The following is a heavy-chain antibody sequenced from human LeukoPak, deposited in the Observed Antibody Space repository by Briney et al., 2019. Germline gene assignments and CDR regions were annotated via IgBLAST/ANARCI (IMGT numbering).Heavy chain of an antibody. D-gene: IGHD2-2*01. CDR3: ARGDCSSTSCYAY. V-gene: IGHV1-2*02. CDR2: INPNSGGT. Sequence: ASVKVCCKASGYTFTGYYMHWVRQAPGQGLEWMGWINPNSGGTNYAQKFQGRVTMTRDTSISTAYMELSRLRSDDTAVYYCARGDCSSTSCYAYWGQGTLVTVSS. J-gene: IGHJ4*02. CDR1: GYTFTGYY.